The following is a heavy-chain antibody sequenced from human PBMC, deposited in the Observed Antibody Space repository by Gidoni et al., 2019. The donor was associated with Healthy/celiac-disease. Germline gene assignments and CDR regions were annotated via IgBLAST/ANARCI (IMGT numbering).Heavy chain of an antibody. V-gene: IGHV3-23*01. Sequence: EVQLLESGGGLVQPGGSLRLSCAASGFTFICYAMSWVRQAPGKGLEWVSAISGSGGSTYYADSVKGRFTISRDNSKNTLYLQMNSLRAEDTAVYYCAKAPRYSGSHGWFDPWGQGTLVTVSS. CDR1: GFTFICYA. CDR2: ISGSGGST. D-gene: IGHD1-26*01. J-gene: IGHJ5*02. CDR3: AKAPRYSGSHGWFDP.